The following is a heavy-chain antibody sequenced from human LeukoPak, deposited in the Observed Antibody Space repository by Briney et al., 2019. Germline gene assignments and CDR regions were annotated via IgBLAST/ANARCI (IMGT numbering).Heavy chain of an antibody. Sequence: GGSLRLSCAASGFTFSTYAMTWVRQAPGKGLEWVSLISGTGGSTYYADSVKGRFTISRDNSKNTLYLQMNSLRAEDTAVYYCARVPKGFGTYWGQGTLVTVSS. CDR3: ARVPKGFGTY. V-gene: IGHV3-23*01. CDR1: GFTFSTYA. D-gene: IGHD1-1*01. J-gene: IGHJ4*02. CDR2: ISGTGGST.